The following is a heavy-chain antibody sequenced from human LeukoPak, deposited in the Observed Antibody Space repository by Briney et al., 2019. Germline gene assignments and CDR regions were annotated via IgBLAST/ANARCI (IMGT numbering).Heavy chain of an antibody. D-gene: IGHD6-19*01. J-gene: IGHJ5*02. Sequence: PSETLSLTCTVSGGSISGYYWSWIRQPPGQGLEWIGYIHYSGSTNYNPSLKSRVTISLDMSKNQFSLKLNSVTVADTAVYYCAREGQWLPDWFDPWGQGTLVTVSS. V-gene: IGHV4-59*01. CDR1: GGSISGYY. CDR3: AREGQWLPDWFDP. CDR2: IHYSGST.